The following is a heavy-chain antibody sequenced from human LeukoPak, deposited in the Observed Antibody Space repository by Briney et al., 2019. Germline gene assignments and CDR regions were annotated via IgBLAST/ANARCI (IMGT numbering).Heavy chain of an antibody. J-gene: IGHJ4*02. CDR1: GYTLTELS. D-gene: IGHD5-18*01. Sequence: ASVKVSCKVSGYTLTELSMHWVRQAPGKGLEWMGGFDPEDGETIYAQKFQGRVTMTEDTSTDTAYMELSSLRSEDTAVYYCATPGDTDMVRPLDYWGQGTLVTVSS. V-gene: IGHV1-24*01. CDR3: ATPGDTDMVRPLDY. CDR2: FDPEDGET.